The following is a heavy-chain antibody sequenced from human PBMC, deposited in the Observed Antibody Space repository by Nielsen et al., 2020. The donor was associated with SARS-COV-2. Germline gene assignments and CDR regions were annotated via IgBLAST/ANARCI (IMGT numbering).Heavy chain of an antibody. D-gene: IGHD3-10*01. V-gene: IGHV4-34*01. J-gene: IGHJ4*02. Sequence: SETLSLTCTVSGGSISSYYWSWIRQPPGKGLEWIGEINHSGSTNYNPSLKSRVTISVDTSKNQFSLKLSSVTAADTAVYYCARRLLWFGELDWGQGTLVTVSS. CDR1: GGSISSYY. CDR3: ARRLLWFGELD. CDR2: INHSGST.